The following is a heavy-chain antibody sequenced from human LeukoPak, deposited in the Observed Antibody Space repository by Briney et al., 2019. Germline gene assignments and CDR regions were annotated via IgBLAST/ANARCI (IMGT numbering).Heavy chain of an antibody. V-gene: IGHV3-64*01. Sequence: GGSLRLSCAASGFTFSSYAMHWVRQAPGKGLEYVSAISSNGGSTYYANSVKGRFTISRDNSKNTLYLQMGSLRAEDTAVYYCARGGYGGNYGDAFDIWGQGTMVTVSS. CDR2: ISSNGGST. CDR1: GFTFSSYA. J-gene: IGHJ3*02. CDR3: ARGGYGGNYGDAFDI. D-gene: IGHD4-23*01.